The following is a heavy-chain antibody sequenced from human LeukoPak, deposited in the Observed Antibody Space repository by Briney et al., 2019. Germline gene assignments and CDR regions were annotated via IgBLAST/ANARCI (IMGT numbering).Heavy chain of an antibody. D-gene: IGHD3-10*01. V-gene: IGHV3-21*01. CDR1: GFTFSRND. J-gene: IGHJ4*02. CDR2: ITGNGNYI. CDR3: ARGVYDF. Sequence: GGSLRLSCPASGFTFSRNDMNWVRQAPGKGLEWVSSITGNGNYIYYADSVKGRFTISRDNAKNSLFLQMNSLRAEDTAVYFCARGVYDFWGQGTLVTVSS.